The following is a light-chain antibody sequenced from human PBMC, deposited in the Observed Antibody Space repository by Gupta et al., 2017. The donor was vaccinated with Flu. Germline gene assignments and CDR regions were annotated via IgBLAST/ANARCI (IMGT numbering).Light chain of an antibody. CDR1: QSVSNN. CDR3: QQYNNWPPGIT. J-gene: IGKJ4*01. V-gene: IGKV3-15*01. CDR2: GAS. Sequence: TLSVSPGERATLSCRASQSVSNNLAWYQQKPGQAPRLLIYGASTRATGIPARFSGSGSGTEFTLTISSLQSEDFAVYYCQQYNNWPPGITFGGGTKVEIK.